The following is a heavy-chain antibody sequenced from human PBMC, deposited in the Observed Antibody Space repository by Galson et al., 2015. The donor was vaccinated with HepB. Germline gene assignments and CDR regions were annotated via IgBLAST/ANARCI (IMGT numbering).Heavy chain of an antibody. V-gene: IGHV3-21*01. CDR3: ARGISRDHHPGSFDR. CDR2: ISSSSSYI. J-gene: IGHJ4*02. D-gene: IGHD3-3*02. Sequence: SLRLSCAASGFTFSSYSMNWVRQAPGKGLEWVSSISSSSSYIYYADSVKGRFTISRDNAKNSLYLQMNSLRAEDTAVYYCARGISRDHHPGSFDRWGQGTLVTVSS. CDR1: GFTFSSYS.